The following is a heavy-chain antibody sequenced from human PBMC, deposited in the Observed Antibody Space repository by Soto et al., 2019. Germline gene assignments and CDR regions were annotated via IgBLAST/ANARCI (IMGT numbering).Heavy chain of an antibody. J-gene: IGHJ6*02. V-gene: IGHV4-59*01. CDR1: GGSISSYY. CDR2: IYYSGST. Sequence: PSETLSLTCTVSGGSISSYYWSWIRQPPGKGLEWIGYIYYSGSTNYNPSLKSRVTISVDTSKNQFSLKLSSVTAADTAVYYCAREVYDFWTNYYYAMDVWGQGTTVTLSS. CDR3: AREVYDFWTNYYYAMDV. D-gene: IGHD3-3*01.